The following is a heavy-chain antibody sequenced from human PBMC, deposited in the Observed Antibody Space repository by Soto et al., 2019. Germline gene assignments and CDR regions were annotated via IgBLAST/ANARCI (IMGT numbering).Heavy chain of an antibody. CDR2: IYYSGTT. D-gene: IGHD5-18*01. V-gene: IGHV4-31*03. J-gene: IGHJ4*02. CDR3: ARGRGYSYGPYYFDY. CDR1: GGSISSEGCY. Sequence: SETLSLTCTVSGGSISSEGCYWSWFRQLPGKGLEWIGDIYYSGTTYHNPSLRSRLTISGDASKNQFSLKLSSVTDADTALYYCARGRGYSYGPYYFDYWGQGTLVTVSS.